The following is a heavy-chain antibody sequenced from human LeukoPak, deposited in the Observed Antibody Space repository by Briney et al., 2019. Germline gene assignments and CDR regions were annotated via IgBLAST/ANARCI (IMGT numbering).Heavy chain of an antibody. V-gene: IGHV3-21*01. CDR3: ARDLDFYATDY. CDR2: ISSSSTSSTYI. CDR1: GFTFSTYN. J-gene: IGHJ4*02. Sequence: GGSLRLSCAASGFTFSTYNLNWVRQAPGKGLEWASSISSSSTSSTYIYYADSVRGRFTISRDNAKNSLYLQMDSLRADDTAVYYCARDLDFYATDYWGQGTLVTVSS. D-gene: IGHD2/OR15-2a*01.